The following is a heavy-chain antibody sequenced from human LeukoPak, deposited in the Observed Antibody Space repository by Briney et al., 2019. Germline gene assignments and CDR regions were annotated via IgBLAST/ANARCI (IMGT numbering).Heavy chain of an antibody. CDR1: GGSISSSTFY. CDR3: ARANLAARTNFDY. J-gene: IGHJ4*02. CDR2: LYYSGST. Sequence: PSETLSLTCTVSGGSISSSTFYWGWIRQPPGKGLEWIGSLYYSGSTYYNPSLKSRVTISVDTSKNQFSLKLSSVTAADTAVYYCARANLAARTNFDYWGQGTLVTVSS. D-gene: IGHD6-6*01. V-gene: IGHV4-39*01.